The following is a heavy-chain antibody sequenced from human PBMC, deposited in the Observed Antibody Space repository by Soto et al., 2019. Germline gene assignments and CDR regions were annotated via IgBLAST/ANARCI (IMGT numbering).Heavy chain of an antibody. Sequence: ASVKVSCKASGYSFISYGITWVRQAPGQGLEWMGWISTYTGNTNYAQRVQDRVTMTTDTSTSSAYMELRSLRSDYTAVYYCARVSTGAAYNWFDPWGQGTLVTVSS. CDR2: ISTYTGNT. V-gene: IGHV1-18*01. CDR3: ARVSTGAAYNWFDP. CDR1: GYSFISYG. D-gene: IGHD7-27*01. J-gene: IGHJ5*02.